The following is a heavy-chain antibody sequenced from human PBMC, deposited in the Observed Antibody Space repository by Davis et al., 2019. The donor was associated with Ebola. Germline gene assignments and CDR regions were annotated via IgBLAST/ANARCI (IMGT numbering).Heavy chain of an antibody. J-gene: IGHJ4*02. V-gene: IGHV4-59*08. CDR1: GGSTSSYY. CDR2: IYYSGST. D-gene: IGHD5-12*01. CDR3: ARSGYSGYDPRINFDY. Sequence: MPSETLSLTCTVSGGSTSSYYWRWIRQPPGKGLAWIGYIYYSGSTDYNPSLKSRVTISLDTSKNQFSLKLNSVTAADTAVYYCARSGYSGYDPRINFDYWGQGTLVTVSS.